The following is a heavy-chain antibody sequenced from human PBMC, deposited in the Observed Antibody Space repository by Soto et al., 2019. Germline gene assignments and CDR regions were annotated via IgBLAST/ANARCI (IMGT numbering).Heavy chain of an antibody. V-gene: IGHV4-59*01. CDR3: ARQNIPCYYYYYYMDV. CDR1: GGSIGSYY. J-gene: IGHJ6*03. CDR2: IYYSGST. Sequence: SETLSLTCTVSGGSIGSYYWSWIRQPPGKGLEWIGYIYYSGSTNYNPSLKSRVTISVDTSKNQFSLKLSSVTAADTAVYYCARQNIPCYYYYYYMDVWGKGTTVTVSS.